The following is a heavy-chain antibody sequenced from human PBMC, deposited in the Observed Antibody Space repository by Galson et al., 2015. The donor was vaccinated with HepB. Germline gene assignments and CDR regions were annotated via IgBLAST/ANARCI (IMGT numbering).Heavy chain of an antibody. J-gene: IGHJ4*02. CDR1: GFTFSHYE. D-gene: IGHD2-8*02. V-gene: IGHV3-48*03. CDR2: INSGGTTI. Sequence: SLRLSCAASGFTFSHYEMNWVRQAPGKGLEWVSYINSGGTTIYYADSVKGRFTISRDNAKNSLYLQMNSLRAEDTAVYYCTRDGVYCRGGVCHPYWGRGTLVTVSS. CDR3: TRDGVYCRGGVCHPY.